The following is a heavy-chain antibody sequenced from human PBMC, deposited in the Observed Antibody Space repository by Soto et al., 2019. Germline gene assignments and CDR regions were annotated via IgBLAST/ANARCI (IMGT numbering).Heavy chain of an antibody. V-gene: IGHV1-2*04. J-gene: IGHJ6*02. D-gene: IGHD6-19*01. CDR3: ARGRVSIAVAGTGNDYYYGMDV. CDR2: INPNSGGT. Sequence: ASVKVSCKASGYTFTGYYMHWVRQAPGQGLEWMGWINPNSGGTNYAQKFQGWVTMTRDTSTSTAYMELSRLRSDDTAVYYCARGRVSIAVAGTGNDYYYGMDVWGQGTTVTVSS. CDR1: GYTFTGYY.